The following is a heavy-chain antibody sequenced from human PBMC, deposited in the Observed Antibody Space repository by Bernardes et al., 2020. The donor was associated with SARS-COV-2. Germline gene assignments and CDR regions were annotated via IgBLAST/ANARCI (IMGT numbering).Heavy chain of an antibody. CDR3: ARHETYDILTGYYHFDY. V-gene: IGHV4-39*01. J-gene: IGHJ4*02. D-gene: IGHD3-9*01. CDR1: GGSISSSSHY. Sequence: TLSLTCTVSGGSISSSSHYWGWIRQPPGKGLEWIGSMYYSGSTYYNPSLKSRVTISVDTSKNQFSLKLSSVTAADTAVYYCARHETYDILTGYYHFDYWGQGTLVTVSS. CDR2: MYYSGST.